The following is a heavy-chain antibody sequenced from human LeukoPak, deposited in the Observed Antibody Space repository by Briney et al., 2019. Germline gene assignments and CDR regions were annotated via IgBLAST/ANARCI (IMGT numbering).Heavy chain of an antibody. CDR2: TYYRSKWYN. CDR3: AREGGSSSWLDWFDP. D-gene: IGHD6-13*01. J-gene: IGHJ5*02. Sequence: SQTLSLTCAISGDSGNSAAWNWIRQSPSRGLEWLGRTYYRSKWYNDYAVSVKSRITINPDTSKNQFSLQLNSVTPEDTAVYYCAREGGSSSWLDWFDPWGQGTLVTVSS. V-gene: IGHV6-1*01. CDR1: GDSGNSAA.